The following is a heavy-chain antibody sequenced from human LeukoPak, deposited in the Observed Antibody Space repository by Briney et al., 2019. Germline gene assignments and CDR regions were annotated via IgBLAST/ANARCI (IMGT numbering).Heavy chain of an antibody. J-gene: IGHJ6*04. Sequence: GGSLRLSCGVSGFTFSSYSMNWVRQAPGKGLEWVSAISSSRYIYSSDSMKGRFTISRDNAKNLLYLQMNSLRAEDTAIYYCARGEYYDFWSGYLDVWGKGTTVTVSS. V-gene: IGHV3-21*06. D-gene: IGHD3-3*01. CDR3: ARGEYYDFWSGYLDV. CDR2: ISSSRYI. CDR1: GFTFSSYS.